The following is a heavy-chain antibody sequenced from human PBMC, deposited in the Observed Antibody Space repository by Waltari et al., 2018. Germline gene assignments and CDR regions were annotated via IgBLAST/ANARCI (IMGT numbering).Heavy chain of an antibody. V-gene: IGHV4-39*07. CDR3: AKILGVWSGYYSFDY. CDR2: IYYSGST. CDR1: GGSISSSSYY. J-gene: IGHJ4*02. Sequence: QLQLQESGPGLVKPSDTLSLTCTVSGGSISSSSYYWGWIRRPRGKGLEWIGSIYYSGSTYYNPSIKSRVTISVDTSKNQFSLKLSSVTAADTAVYYCAKILGVWSGYYSFDYWGQGTLVTVSS. D-gene: IGHD3-3*01.